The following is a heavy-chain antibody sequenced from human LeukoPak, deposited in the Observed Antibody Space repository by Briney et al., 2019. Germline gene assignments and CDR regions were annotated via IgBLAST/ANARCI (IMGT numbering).Heavy chain of an antibody. V-gene: IGHV3-33*06. Sequence: GGSLRLSCAASGFTFSSYGFHWVRQAPGKGLEGGAVIWYDGSNKYYADSVKGRFTISRDSSKNTLYLQMNSLRAEDTAVYYCAKDGSGGGWKWFDPWGQGTLVTVSS. CDR1: GFTFSSYG. D-gene: IGHD2-15*01. CDR3: AKDGSGGGWKWFDP. J-gene: IGHJ5*02. CDR2: IWYDGSNK.